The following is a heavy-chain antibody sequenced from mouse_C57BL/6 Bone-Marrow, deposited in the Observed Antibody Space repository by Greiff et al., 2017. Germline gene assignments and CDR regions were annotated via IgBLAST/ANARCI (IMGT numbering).Heavy chain of an antibody. Sequence: QVQLQQSGAELARPGASVKLSCKASGYTFTSYGISWVQQRTGQGLEWIGEIYPRSGNTYYNEKFKGKATLTADKSSSTAYMELRSLTCEDSAVYFCARSKGYYYGSSADYWGQGTTLTVSS. CDR1: GYTFTSYG. J-gene: IGHJ2*01. CDR3: ARSKGYYYGSSADY. CDR2: IYPRSGNT. V-gene: IGHV1-81*01. D-gene: IGHD1-1*01.